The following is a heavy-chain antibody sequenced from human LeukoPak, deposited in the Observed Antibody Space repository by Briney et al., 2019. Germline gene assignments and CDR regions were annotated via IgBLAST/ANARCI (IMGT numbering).Heavy chain of an antibody. D-gene: IGHD6-13*01. CDR1: GYTFTSYG. V-gene: IGHV1-18*01. J-gene: IGHJ5*02. CDR3: ARDTADYMYSSSWQT. Sequence: GASVKVSCKASGYTFTSYGISWVRQAPGQGLEWMGWISAYNGNTNYAQKLQGRVTMTTDTSTSTAYMELRSLRSDDTAVYYCARDTADYMYSSSWQTWGQGTLVTVSS. CDR2: ISAYNGNT.